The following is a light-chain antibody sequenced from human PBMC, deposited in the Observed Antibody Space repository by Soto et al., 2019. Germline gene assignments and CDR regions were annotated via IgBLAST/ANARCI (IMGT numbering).Light chain of an antibody. CDR1: QSVSRY. Sequence: DIVLTQSPATLSLSPGERATLSCRASQSVSRYLAWYQQKPGQAPRLLIYDASNRATGIPARFSGSGSGTDSTLTISRLEAEDFAIYYCHQRSNRLSITFGQGTRLEIK. V-gene: IGKV3-11*01. J-gene: IGKJ5*01. CDR3: HQRSNRLSIT. CDR2: DAS.